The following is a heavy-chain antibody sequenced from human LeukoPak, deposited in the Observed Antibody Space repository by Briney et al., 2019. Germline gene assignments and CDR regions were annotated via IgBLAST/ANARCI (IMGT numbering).Heavy chain of an antibody. CDR2: INPNSGGT. CDR1: GYTFTGYY. J-gene: IGHJ4*02. V-gene: IGHV1-2*02. D-gene: IGHD3-22*01. CDR3: AYDSSGYYSLDY. Sequence: GASVKVSCKASGYTFTGYYMHWVRQAPGQGLEWMGWINPNSGGTNYAQKFQGRVTITRDTSISTAYMELSRLRSDDTAVYYCAYDSSGYYSLDYWGQGTLVTVSS.